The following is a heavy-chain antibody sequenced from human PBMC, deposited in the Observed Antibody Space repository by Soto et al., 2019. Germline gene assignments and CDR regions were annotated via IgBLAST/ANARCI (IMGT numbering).Heavy chain of an antibody. Sequence: SCKASGYTFTSYGISWVRQAPGKGLEWVSAISGSGGSTYYADSVKGRFTISRDNSKNTLYLQMNSLRAEDTAVYYCAKQAQAAAGPSFDYWGQGTLVTVSS. CDR2: ISGSGGST. V-gene: IGHV3-23*01. J-gene: IGHJ4*02. CDR3: AKQAQAAAGPSFDY. CDR1: GYTFTSYG. D-gene: IGHD6-13*01.